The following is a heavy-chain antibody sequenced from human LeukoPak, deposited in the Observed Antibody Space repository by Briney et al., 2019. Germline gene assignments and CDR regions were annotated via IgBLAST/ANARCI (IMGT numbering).Heavy chain of an antibody. CDR2: INTGGSST. CDR1: GFTFSNYW. Sequence: PGGSLRLSCAASGFTFSNYWMHWVRQAPGKGLVWVSRINTGGSSTDYADSVKGRFTICRDNAKNTLYLQMNSRRAEDTAVYYCARDPDGYGSGNGAWGQGTLVTVSS. V-gene: IGHV3-74*01. J-gene: IGHJ5*02. CDR3: ARDPDGYGSGNGA. D-gene: IGHD2-2*03.